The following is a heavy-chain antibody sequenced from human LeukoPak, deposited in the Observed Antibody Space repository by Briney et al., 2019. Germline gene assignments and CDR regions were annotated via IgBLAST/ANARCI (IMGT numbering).Heavy chain of an antibody. CDR3: ARAPGWLQPNFDY. J-gene: IGHJ4*02. V-gene: IGHV4-30-4*01. Sequence: PSETLSLTCTVSGGSINSGDYYWSWIRQPPGKGLEWIGYIYYSGSTYYNPSLKSRVTISVDTSKNQFSLKLSSVTAADTAVYYCARAPGWLQPNFDYWGQGTLVTVSS. CDR1: GGSINSGDYY. D-gene: IGHD5-18*01. CDR2: IYYSGST.